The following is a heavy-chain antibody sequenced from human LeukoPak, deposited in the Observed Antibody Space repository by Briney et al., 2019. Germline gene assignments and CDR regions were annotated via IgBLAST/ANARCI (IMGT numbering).Heavy chain of an antibody. J-gene: IGHJ3*02. Sequence: PGGSLRLSCAASGFTFSSYDMHWVHQATGKGLEWVSAIGTTGDTYYPGSVKGRFTISRENAKNSLYLQMNSLRAGDTAVYYCARGYSSSWPNDAFDIWGQGTMVTVSS. D-gene: IGHD6-13*01. V-gene: IGHV3-13*01. CDR1: GFTFSSYD. CDR2: IGTTGDT. CDR3: ARGYSSSWPNDAFDI.